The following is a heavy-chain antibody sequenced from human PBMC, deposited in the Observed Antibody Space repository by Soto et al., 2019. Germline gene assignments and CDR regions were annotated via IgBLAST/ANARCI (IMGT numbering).Heavy chain of an antibody. J-gene: IGHJ4*02. D-gene: IGHD2-15*01. CDR1: GFTFTSYA. V-gene: IGHV3-23*01. CDR3: AKDLGLGGGSCYGD. CDR2: INGSGENT. Sequence: EVQLLDSGGGLVQPGGSLRLSCAASGFTFTSYAMGWVRPAPGKGLEWVAAINGSGENTYHPDSVKGGFTISRDNSKNTLVLQMNSLRAEDTAVYYCAKDLGLGGGSCYGDWGQGTLVTVSS.